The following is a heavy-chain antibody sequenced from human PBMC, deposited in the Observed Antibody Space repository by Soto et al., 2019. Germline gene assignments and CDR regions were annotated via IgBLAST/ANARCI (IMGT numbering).Heavy chain of an antibody. J-gene: IGHJ4*02. CDR3: ARGGYCSGGSCYLRYFDY. CDR2: IYYSGST. D-gene: IGHD2-15*01. CDR1: GGSISSYY. Sequence: SETLSLTCTVSGGSISSYYWSWIRQPPGKGLEWIGYIYYSGSTNYNPSLKSRVTISVDTSKNQFSLKLSSVTADDTAVYYCARGGYCSGGSCYLRYFDYWGQGTLVTVSS. V-gene: IGHV4-59*01.